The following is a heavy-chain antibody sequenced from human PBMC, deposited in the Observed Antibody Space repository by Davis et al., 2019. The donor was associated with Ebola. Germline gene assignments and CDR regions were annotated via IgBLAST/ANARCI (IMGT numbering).Heavy chain of an antibody. V-gene: IGHV4-61*09. CDR1: GGSISSRSHY. D-gene: IGHD3-3*01. J-gene: IGHJ6*02. CDR3: ARGYYDFWSGYFPGPYGMDV. CDR2: IYTSGST. Sequence: LRLPCTVLGGSISSRSHYRSWIRQPAGKGLEWIGHIYTSGSTNYDPPLKRRVTISVDTSKNQFSLKLSSVTAADTAVYYCARGYYDFWSGYFPGPYGMDVWGQGTTVTVSS.